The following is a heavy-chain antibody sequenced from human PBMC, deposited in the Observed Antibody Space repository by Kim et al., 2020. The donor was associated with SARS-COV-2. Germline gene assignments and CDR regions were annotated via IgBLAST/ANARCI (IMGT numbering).Heavy chain of an antibody. CDR1: GGSISSGSYY. D-gene: IGHD3-10*01. V-gene: IGHV4-61*02. J-gene: IGHJ6*02. Sequence: SETLSLTCTVSGGSISSGSYYWSWIRQPAGKGLEWIGRIYTSGSTNYNPSLKSRVTISVDTSKNQFSLKLSSVTAADTAVYYCARDSPPPPPLSYGSGSYWVYGMDVWGQGTTVTVSS. CDR3: ARDSPPPPPLSYGSGSYWVYGMDV. CDR2: IYTSGST.